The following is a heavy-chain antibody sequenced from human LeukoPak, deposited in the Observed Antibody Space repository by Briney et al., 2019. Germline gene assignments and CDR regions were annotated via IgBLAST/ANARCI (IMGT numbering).Heavy chain of an antibody. J-gene: IGHJ3*01. CDR1: GDSISSGGHY. Sequence: SETLSLTCTVSGDSISSGGHYWSWIRQNAGKGLEWIGYIYPSGTTYYNPSLRGRLTISEDTSKNQFSLRLTSVTAADTAVYYCARDYFDSSAYYYGKGFDDWGQGTMVTVSS. CDR3: ARDYFDSSAYYYGKGFDD. CDR2: IYPSGTT. V-gene: IGHV4-31*03. D-gene: IGHD3-22*01.